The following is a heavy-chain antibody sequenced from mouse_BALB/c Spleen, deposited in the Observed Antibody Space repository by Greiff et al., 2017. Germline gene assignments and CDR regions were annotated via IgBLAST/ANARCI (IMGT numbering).Heavy chain of an antibody. Sequence: VQLQPSGAELVKPGASVKLSCTASGFNIKDTYMHWVKQRPEQGLEWIGRIDPANGNTKYDPKFQGKATITADTSSNTAYLQLSSLTSEDTAVYYCAYDCDDGAWFAYWGQGTLVTVSA. D-gene: IGHD2-4*01. CDR3: AYDCDDGAWFAY. V-gene: IGHV14-3*02. J-gene: IGHJ3*01. CDR2: IDPANGNT. CDR1: GFNIKDTY.